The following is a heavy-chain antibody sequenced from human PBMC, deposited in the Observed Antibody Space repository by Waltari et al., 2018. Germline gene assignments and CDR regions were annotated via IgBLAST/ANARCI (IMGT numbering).Heavy chain of an antibody. CDR2: IYPGDSDT. Sequence: EVQLVQSGAEVKKPGESLKISCKGSGYSFTSYWIGWVRQMPGKGLEWMGIIYPGDSDTRYIPSCQGQVTLSAAKSISTAYLQWSSLQASDPAMYYCARIWFWASGPDYWGQGTLVSVSS. CDR3: ARIWFWASGPDY. J-gene: IGHJ4*02. V-gene: IGHV5-51*03. CDR1: GYSFTSYW. D-gene: IGHD3-10*01.